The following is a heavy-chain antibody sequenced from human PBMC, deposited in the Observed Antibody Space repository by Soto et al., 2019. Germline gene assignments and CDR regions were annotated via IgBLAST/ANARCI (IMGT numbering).Heavy chain of an antibody. Sequence: ASVKVSCKASGYIFTNYAMHWVRQAPGQGLEWMGWINPSDGNRNFAQKFEDRVTMTTATSTNTVFLELRSLKSDDTAIYYCARDRLRGYDSSGFYSWGQGTMVTVSS. CDR2: INPSDGNR. V-gene: IGHV1-18*01. CDR3: ARDRLRGYDSSGFYS. CDR1: GYIFTNYA. J-gene: IGHJ4*02. D-gene: IGHD3-22*01.